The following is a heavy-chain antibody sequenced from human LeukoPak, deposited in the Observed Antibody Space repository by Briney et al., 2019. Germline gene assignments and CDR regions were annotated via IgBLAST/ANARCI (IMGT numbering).Heavy chain of an antibody. CDR3: ARGGIEAEGKRQF. D-gene: IGHD6-25*01. CDR2: ISSSSSYI. Sequence: GSLRLSCAASGFTFTSYSMNWVRQAPGKGLEWVSSISSSSSYIYYADTVKGRFTMSRDTSKNSLYLQMNSLRAEDTAGYYCARGGIEAEGKRQFWGQDTGVTVSS. V-gene: IGHV3-21*04. CDR1: GFTFTSYS. J-gene: IGHJ1*01.